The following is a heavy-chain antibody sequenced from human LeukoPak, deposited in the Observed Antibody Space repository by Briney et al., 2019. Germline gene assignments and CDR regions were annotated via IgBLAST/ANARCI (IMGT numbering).Heavy chain of an antibody. CDR3: AREGGSYGMDV. CDR1: GFTFRDYY. D-gene: IGHD1-26*01. Sequence: GGSLRLSCAASGFTFRDYYMSWIRQAPGTGLERISYISSTISTTYYADSVKGRFTISRDNAKNSLYLQMNSLRADDTAVYFCAREGGSYGMDVWGQGTTVTVSS. V-gene: IGHV3-11*01. CDR2: ISSTISTT. J-gene: IGHJ6*02.